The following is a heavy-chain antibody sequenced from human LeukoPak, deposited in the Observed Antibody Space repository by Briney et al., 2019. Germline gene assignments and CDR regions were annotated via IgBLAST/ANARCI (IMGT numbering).Heavy chain of an antibody. CDR2: IKQDGSEK. V-gene: IGHV3-7*01. D-gene: IGHD1-26*01. CDR1: GVTFSSYW. CDR3: ARLVGATTGSFVAFDY. Sequence: GGSLRLSCAASGVTFSSYWMSLVRQAPGKGLEWVANIKQDGSEKYYVDSVKGRFTISRDNAKNSLYLQMNSLRAEDTAVYYCARLVGATTGSFVAFDYWGQGTLVTVSS. J-gene: IGHJ4*02.